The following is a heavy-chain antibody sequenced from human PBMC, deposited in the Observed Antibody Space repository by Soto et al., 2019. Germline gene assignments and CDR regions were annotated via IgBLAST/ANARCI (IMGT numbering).Heavy chain of an antibody. J-gene: IGHJ4*02. CDR1: GFIFSSYG. Sequence: QVQLVESGGGVVQPGRSLRLSCAASGFIFSSYGMHWVRQAPGKGLEWVAVISYDGSKKNYVDSVKGRFTISRDNSKNTLDLQMNSLRPEDTAVYTCAKRVEEPVRFYHCGQGTLVTVSS. CDR2: ISYDGSKK. CDR3: AKRVEEPVRFYH. V-gene: IGHV3-30*18.